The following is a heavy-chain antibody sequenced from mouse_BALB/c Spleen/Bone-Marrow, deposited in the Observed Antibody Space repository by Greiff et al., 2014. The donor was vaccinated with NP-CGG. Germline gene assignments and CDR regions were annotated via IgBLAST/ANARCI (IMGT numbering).Heavy chain of an antibody. CDR2: IRNKPSGYTA. J-gene: IGHJ2*01. CDR3: ARDYNGYFDF. Sequence: EVNLVESGGGLVQPGGSLRLSCTTSGFTFTDYFMTWVRQPPGKALEWLGFIRNKPSGYTAEYNPSVKGRFSISRDNSQGIFYLQMNTLRAKDSAIYYYARDYNGYFDFWGQGTTLTVSS. V-gene: IGHV7-3*02. CDR1: GFTFTDYF. D-gene: IGHD6-1*01.